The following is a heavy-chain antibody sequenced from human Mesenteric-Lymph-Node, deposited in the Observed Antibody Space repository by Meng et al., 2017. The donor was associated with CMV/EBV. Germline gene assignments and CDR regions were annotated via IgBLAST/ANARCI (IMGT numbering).Heavy chain of an antibody. D-gene: IGHD6-13*01. Sequence: GESLKISCAASGFISSDYAMTWVRHAPGKGLEWVSVIYSGGSTTYYPDSVRGLSIISRDYSKTTLYVQRNSLRADATAAYCGAKQQTLGSDYVAEGT. V-gene: IGHV3-23*03. CDR2: IYSGGSTT. CDR1: GFISSDYA. CDR3: AKQQTLGSDY. J-gene: IGHJ4*02.